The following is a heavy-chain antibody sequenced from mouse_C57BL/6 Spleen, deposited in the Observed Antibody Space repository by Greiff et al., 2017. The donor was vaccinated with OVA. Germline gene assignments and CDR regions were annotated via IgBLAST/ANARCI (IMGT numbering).Heavy chain of an antibody. CDR2: IDPSDSYT. CDR3: ARSGAYYSNSRIAY. Sequence: QVQLQQPGAELVKPGASVKLSCKASGYTFTSYWMQWVKQRPGQGLEWIGEIDPSDSYTNYNQKFKGKATLTVDTSSSTAYMQLSSLTSEDSAVYYCARSGAYYSNSRIAYWGQGTLVTVSA. J-gene: IGHJ3*01. D-gene: IGHD2-5*01. V-gene: IGHV1-50*01. CDR1: GYTFTSYW.